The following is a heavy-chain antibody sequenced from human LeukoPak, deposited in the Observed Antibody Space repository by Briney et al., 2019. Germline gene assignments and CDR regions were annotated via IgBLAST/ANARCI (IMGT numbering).Heavy chain of an antibody. V-gene: IGHV3-23*01. D-gene: IGHD2-8*02. Sequence: GGSLRLSCAASGFTFSTFAMIWVRQPPGKGLEWVSSIFPSGGEIHYADPVRGRFTISRDNSKSTLSLQMNSLSAEDTAIYYCATYRQVLLPFESWGQGPLVTVSS. CDR3: ATYRQVLLPFES. CDR1: GFTFSTFA. CDR2: IFPSGGEI. J-gene: IGHJ4*02.